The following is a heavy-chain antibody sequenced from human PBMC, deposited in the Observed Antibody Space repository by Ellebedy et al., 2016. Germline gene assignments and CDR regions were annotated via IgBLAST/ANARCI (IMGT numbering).Heavy chain of an antibody. Sequence: GGSLRLXCAGSGFTFTTYAMTWVRQAPGKGLEWVSSITDNGGSTYYADSVKGRFTISRDNSKNTLYLQMTSLRAEDTAVYYSAKAVERDYWGQGTLVTVSS. V-gene: IGHV3-23*01. D-gene: IGHD6-25*01. CDR1: GFTFTTYA. CDR2: ITDNGGST. CDR3: AKAVERDY. J-gene: IGHJ4*02.